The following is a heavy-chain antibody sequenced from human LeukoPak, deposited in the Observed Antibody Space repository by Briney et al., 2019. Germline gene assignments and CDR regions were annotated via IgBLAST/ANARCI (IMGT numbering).Heavy chain of an antibody. D-gene: IGHD5-18*01. CDR2: IYYSGST. CDR3: VRSGYSSGPVDY. V-gene: IGHV4-59*01. CDR1: GGSISSYY. Sequence: PSETLSLTCTVSGGSISSYYWSWIRLPPGKGLEWIGYIYYSGSTNYNPSLKSRVTISVDTSKNQFSLKLSSVTAADTAMYYCVRSGYSSGPVDYWGQGTLVTVSS. J-gene: IGHJ4*02.